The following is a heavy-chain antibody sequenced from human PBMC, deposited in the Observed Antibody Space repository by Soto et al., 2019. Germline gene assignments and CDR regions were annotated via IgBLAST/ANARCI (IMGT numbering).Heavy chain of an antibody. Sequence: EVQLVESGGGLVQPGGSLRLSCAASGFTFTDYFMHWVRQAPGKGLEYVSAISGNGGSTYYANSVKGRFTISRDNSKNTLYFQMGSLRAEDMAVYYCVREKVGEAGHFDCWGQGTLVTVSS. D-gene: IGHD6-19*01. CDR1: GFTFTDYF. CDR2: ISGNGGST. CDR3: VREKVGEAGHFDC. V-gene: IGHV3-64*01. J-gene: IGHJ4*02.